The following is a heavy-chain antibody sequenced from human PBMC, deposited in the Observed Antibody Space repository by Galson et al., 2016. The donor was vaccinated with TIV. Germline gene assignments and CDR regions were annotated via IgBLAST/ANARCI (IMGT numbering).Heavy chain of an antibody. Sequence: SLRLSCAASGFTFSSYGSHWVRQAPGKGLEWVSAINWRGNSVVYADSVKGRFAISRDNRRQTLYLQMNNLRREDTALYYCAKDLKPDASMDYYFYSGMDVWGQGTTVIVSS. V-gene: IGHV3-9*01. CDR2: INWRGNSV. CDR1: GFTFSSYG. CDR3: AKDLKPDASMDYYFYSGMDV. J-gene: IGHJ6*02. D-gene: IGHD5-18*01.